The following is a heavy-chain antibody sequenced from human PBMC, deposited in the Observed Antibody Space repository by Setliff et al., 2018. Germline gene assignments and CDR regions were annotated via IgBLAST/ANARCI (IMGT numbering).Heavy chain of an antibody. V-gene: IGHV4-39*01. CDR3: ATLRKSKHLDF. Sequence: SETLSLTCTVSGGSIKDGDHYWGWIRQPPGKGLEWIGTIYYSGATYHNPSLKSRLAIAVDTSKNQFSLKLSSVTAADAAVYYCATLRKSKHLDFWGQGTMVTVSS. CDR2: IYYSGAT. CDR1: GGSIKDGDHY. J-gene: IGHJ4*02.